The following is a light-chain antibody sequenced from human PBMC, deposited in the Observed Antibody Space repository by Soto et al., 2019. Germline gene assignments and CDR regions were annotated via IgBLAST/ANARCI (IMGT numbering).Light chain of an antibody. Sequence: DIQMTQSPSTLSASVGDRVTITCRASQTISTWLAWYQQQPGKAPKLLIYKASNLESGVPSRFSGSGSGTEFTLTISSLQPDDFATYYCQQYNSYSPLTFGGGTKVEIK. CDR2: KAS. CDR1: QTISTW. J-gene: IGKJ4*01. CDR3: QQYNSYSPLT. V-gene: IGKV1-5*03.